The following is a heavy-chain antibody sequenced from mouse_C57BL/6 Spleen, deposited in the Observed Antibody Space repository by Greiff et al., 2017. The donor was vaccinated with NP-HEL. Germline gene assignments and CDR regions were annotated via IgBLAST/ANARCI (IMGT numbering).Heavy chain of an antibody. CDR2: IYPGNSDT. D-gene: IGHD1-1*01. J-gene: IGHJ4*01. Sequence: VQLQQSGTVLARPGASVKMSCKTSGYTFTSYWMHWVKQRPGQGLEWIGAIYPGNSDTSSNQKFKGKAKLTAVTSASTAYMELSSLTNKDSAVYYCTHYGGSYGYAMDYWGQGTSVTVSS. CDR1: GYTFTSYW. V-gene: IGHV1-5*01. CDR3: THYGGSYGYAMDY.